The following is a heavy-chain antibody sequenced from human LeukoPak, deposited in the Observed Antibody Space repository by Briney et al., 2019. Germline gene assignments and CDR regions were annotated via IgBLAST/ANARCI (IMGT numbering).Heavy chain of an antibody. D-gene: IGHD2-2*01. CDR1: GYTFTSYG. CDR2: IIPIFGTA. Sequence: GASVKVSCKASGYTFTSYGISWVRQAPGQGLEWMGGIIPIFGTANYAQKFQGRVTITADESTSTAYMELSSLRSEDTAVYYCASPLYCSSTSCGFDYWGQGTLVTVSS. V-gene: IGHV1-69*13. J-gene: IGHJ4*02. CDR3: ASPLYCSSTSCGFDY.